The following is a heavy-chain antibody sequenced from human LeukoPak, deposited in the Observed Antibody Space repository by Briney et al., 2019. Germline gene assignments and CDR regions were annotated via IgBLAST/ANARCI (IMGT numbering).Heavy chain of an antibody. CDR2: INHSGST. J-gene: IGHJ4*02. Sequence: PSQTLSLTCAVSGGSISSGGYSWSWIRQPPGKGLEWIGEINHSGSTNYNPSLKSRVTISVDTSKNQFSLKLSSVTAADTAVYYCARVRISSSWYGGTDYFDYWGQGTLVTVSS. CDR3: ARVRISSSWYGGTDYFDY. V-gene: IGHV4-30-2*01. D-gene: IGHD6-13*01. CDR1: GGSISSGGYS.